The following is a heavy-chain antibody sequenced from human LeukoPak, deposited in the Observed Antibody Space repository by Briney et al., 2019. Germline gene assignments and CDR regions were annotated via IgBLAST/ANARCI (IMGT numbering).Heavy chain of an antibody. CDR1: GFTFSSYA. J-gene: IGHJ4*02. CDR3: AKERDIVVVPAAHFDY. V-gene: IGHV3-23*01. D-gene: IGHD2-2*01. CDR2: ISGSGGST. Sequence: GGSLRLSCAASGFTFSSYAMSWVRQAPGKGLEWVSAISGSGGSTYYADSVKGRFTISRDNSKNTLYLQMNSLRAEDTAVYYCAKERDIVVVPAAHFDYWGQGTLVTVSS.